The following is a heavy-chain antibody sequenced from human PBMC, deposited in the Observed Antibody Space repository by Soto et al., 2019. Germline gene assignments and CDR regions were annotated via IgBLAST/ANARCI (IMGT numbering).Heavy chain of an antibody. CDR2: ISTYNGNT. D-gene: IGHD3-22*01. CDR3: ARALEWNYDSSGSIYGMAV. V-gene: IGHV1-18*01. J-gene: IGHJ6*02. CDR1: GYTFTSYG. Sequence: QVQLVQSGAEVKKPGASVKVSCKASGYTFTSYGISWVRQAPGQGLEWMGWISTYNGNTSYAQKLQGRVTMTTDTSTSQVYVDLRSLTADDTAVYDSARALEWNYDSSGSIYGMAVWGHGTTVAVCS.